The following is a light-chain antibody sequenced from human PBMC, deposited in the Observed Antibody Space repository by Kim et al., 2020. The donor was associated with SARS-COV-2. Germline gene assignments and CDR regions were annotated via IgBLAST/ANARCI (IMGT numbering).Light chain of an antibody. Sequence: DIQMTQSPSTLSASVGDRVTITCRASQSISSWLAWYQQKPGKAPKLLISAASTLESGVPSRFSGSGSGTEFTLTISSLQPDDFATYYCQQYNSYPLAFGGGTKVDIK. CDR1: QSISSW. CDR2: AAS. CDR3: QQYNSYPLA. J-gene: IGKJ4*01. V-gene: IGKV1-5*03.